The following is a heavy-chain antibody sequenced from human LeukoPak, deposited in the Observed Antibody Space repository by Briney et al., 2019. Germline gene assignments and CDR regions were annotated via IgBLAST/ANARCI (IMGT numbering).Heavy chain of an antibody. Sequence: SETLSLTCTVSDGSISSSSYYWGWIRQPPGKGLEWIGSIYYSGSTYYNPSLKSRVTISVDTSKNQFSLKLSSVTAADTAVYYCARAEWELLSYYMDVWGKGTTVTVSS. V-gene: IGHV4-39*07. CDR2: IYYSGST. CDR3: ARAEWELLSYYMDV. J-gene: IGHJ6*03. CDR1: DGSISSSSYY. D-gene: IGHD1-26*01.